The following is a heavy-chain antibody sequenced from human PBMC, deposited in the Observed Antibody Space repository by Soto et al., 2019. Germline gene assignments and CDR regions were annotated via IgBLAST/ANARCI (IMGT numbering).Heavy chain of an antibody. CDR2: IYYSGST. Sequence: SETLSLTCTVSGGSISSYYWSWIRQPPGKGLEWIGYIYYSGSTNYNPSLKSRVTISVDTSKNQFSLKLSSVTAADTAVYYCASGYSSGWSQDQELFQHWGQGTLVTVSS. V-gene: IGHV4-59*08. CDR3: ASGYSSGWSQDQELFQH. D-gene: IGHD6-19*01. J-gene: IGHJ1*01. CDR1: GGSISSYY.